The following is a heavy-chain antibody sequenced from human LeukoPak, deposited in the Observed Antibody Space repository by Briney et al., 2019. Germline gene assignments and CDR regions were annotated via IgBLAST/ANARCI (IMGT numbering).Heavy chain of an antibody. CDR3: AKDHIREYYYDGSGYFDY. D-gene: IGHD3-22*01. Sequence: SETLSLTCTVSGGSISSSSYYWGWIRQPPGKGLEWIGSIYYSGSTYYNPSLKSRVTISVDTSKNQFSLKLSSVTAADTAVYYCAKDHIREYYYDGSGYFDYWGQGTLVTVSS. V-gene: IGHV4-39*02. CDR1: GGSISSSSYY. CDR2: IYYSGST. J-gene: IGHJ4*02.